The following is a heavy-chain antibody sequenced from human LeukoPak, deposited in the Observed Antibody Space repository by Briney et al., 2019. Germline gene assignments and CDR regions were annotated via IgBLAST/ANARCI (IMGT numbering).Heavy chain of an antibody. CDR2: INHSGST. CDR1: GGSFSGYY. D-gene: IGHD2-15*01. Sequence: SETLSLTCAVYGGSFSGYYWSWIRQPPGKGLEWIGEINHSGSTNYNSSLKSRVTISVDTSKNQFSLKLSSVTAADTAVYYCARGPKVVVAATFDYWGQGTLVTVSS. J-gene: IGHJ4*02. CDR3: ARGPKVVVAATFDY. V-gene: IGHV4-34*01.